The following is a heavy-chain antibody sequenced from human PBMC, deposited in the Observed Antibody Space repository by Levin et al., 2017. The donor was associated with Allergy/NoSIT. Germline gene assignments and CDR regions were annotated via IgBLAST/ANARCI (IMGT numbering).Heavy chain of an antibody. CDR2: ISSSSSTI. V-gene: IGHV3-48*01. CDR1: GFTFSSYS. CDR3: ARDPVAAAGPIYYFDY. J-gene: IGHJ4*02. D-gene: IGHD6-13*01. Sequence: GGSLRLSCAASGFTFSSYSMNWVRQAPGKGLEWVSYISSSSSTIYYADSVKGRFTISRDNAKNSLYLQMNSLRAEDTAVYYCARDPVAAAGPIYYFDYWGQGTLVTVSS.